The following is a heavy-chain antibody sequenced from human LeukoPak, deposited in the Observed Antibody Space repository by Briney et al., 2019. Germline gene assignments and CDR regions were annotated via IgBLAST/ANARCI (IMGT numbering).Heavy chain of an antibody. D-gene: IGHD6-19*01. J-gene: IGHJ4*02. Sequence: TGGSLRLSCAASGFTFSTYSMNWVRQAPGKGLEWLSYISARGTTIYYADSLKGRLTISRDNAKNALYLQMNSLRAEDTAVYYCARDAGIAVAESLYYFDYWGQGTLVTVSS. V-gene: IGHV3-48*01. CDR1: GFTFSTYS. CDR3: ARDAGIAVAESLYYFDY. CDR2: ISARGTTI.